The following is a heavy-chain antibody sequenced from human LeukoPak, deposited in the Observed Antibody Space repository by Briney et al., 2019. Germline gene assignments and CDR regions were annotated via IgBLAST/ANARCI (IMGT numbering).Heavy chain of an antibody. CDR3: AGGSLSYSYYFDY. CDR1: GYTFTSYY. Sequence: ASVKVSCKASGYTFTSYYMHWVRQAPGQGLEWMGIINPSGGNTNYAQKFQGGVTMTRDTSTSTVYMELSSLRSEDTAVYYCAGGSLSYSYYFDYWGQGTLVTVSS. D-gene: IGHD2-15*01. CDR2: INPSGGNT. V-gene: IGHV1-46*03. J-gene: IGHJ4*02.